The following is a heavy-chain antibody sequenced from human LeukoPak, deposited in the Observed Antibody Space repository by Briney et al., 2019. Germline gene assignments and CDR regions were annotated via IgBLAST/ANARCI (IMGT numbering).Heavy chain of an antibody. Sequence: GGSLTLSCAASGFTFSDYYMSWIRQAPGKGLEWVSYISNSGRTTYYADSMKGRFTISRDNAKNSLYLQENSLRAEDTAVYFCARERSYDLDYWGQGTLVTVSS. D-gene: IGHD1-26*01. V-gene: IGHV3-11*04. CDR1: GFTFSDYY. CDR2: ISNSGRTT. CDR3: ARERSYDLDY. J-gene: IGHJ4*02.